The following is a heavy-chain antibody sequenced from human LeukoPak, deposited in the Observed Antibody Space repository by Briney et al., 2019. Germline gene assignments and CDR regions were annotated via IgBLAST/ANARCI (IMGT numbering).Heavy chain of an antibody. V-gene: IGHV4-59*01. CDR2: IYYSGST. J-gene: IGHJ4*02. D-gene: IGHD1-26*01. CDR1: GGSISSYY. CDR3: ARGPGATDIDY. Sequence: SETLSLTCTVSGGSISSYYWSWIRQPPGKGLEWIGYIYYSGSTNYNPSLKSRVTISVDTSKNQFPLKLSSVTAADTAVYYCARGPGATDIDYWGQGTLVTVSS.